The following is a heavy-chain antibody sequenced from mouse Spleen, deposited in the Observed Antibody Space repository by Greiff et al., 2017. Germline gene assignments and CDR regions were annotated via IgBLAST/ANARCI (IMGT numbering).Heavy chain of an antibody. V-gene: IGHV1-63*01. CDR2: IYPGGGYT. Sequence: QVQLQQSGAELVRPGTSVKMSCKASGYTFTNYWIGWAKQRPGHGLEWIGDIYPGGGYTNYNEKFKGKATLTADKSSSTAYMQFSSLTSENSAIYYCARVTTYYAMDYWGQGTSVTVSS. CDR3: ARVTTYYAMDY. D-gene: IGHD2-1*01. J-gene: IGHJ4*01. CDR1: GYTFTNYW.